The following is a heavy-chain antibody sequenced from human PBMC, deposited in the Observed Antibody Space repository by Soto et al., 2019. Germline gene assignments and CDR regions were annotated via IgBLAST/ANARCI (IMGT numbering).Heavy chain of an antibody. CDR3: ARGAAGTFDWFDP. V-gene: IGHV4-61*01. CDR1: GGAVSSGSYY. CDR2: IYYNGNT. D-gene: IGHD6-13*01. Sequence: QVQLQESGPGLVQPSETLSLTCTVSGGAVSSGSYYWSWIRQPPGKGLEWIGFIYYNGNTNHNPSLKDRVPISIDTSKNQFSLKLRSVTAADTAVYYCARGAAGTFDWFDPWGQGTLVTVSS. J-gene: IGHJ5*02.